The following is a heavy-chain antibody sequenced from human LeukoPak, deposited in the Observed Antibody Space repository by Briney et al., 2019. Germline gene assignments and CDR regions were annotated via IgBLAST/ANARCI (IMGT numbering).Heavy chain of an antibody. Sequence: TLSLTCTVSGGSISSSSYYWGWIRQPPGKGLEWIGSIYYSGSTYYNPSLKSRVTISVDTSKNQFSLKLSSVTAADTAVYYCARLGVLLWFGELLPNNWFDPWGQGTLVTVSS. CDR1: GGSISSSSYY. J-gene: IGHJ5*02. CDR2: IYYSGST. CDR3: ARLGVLLWFGELLPNNWFDP. D-gene: IGHD3-10*01. V-gene: IGHV4-39*01.